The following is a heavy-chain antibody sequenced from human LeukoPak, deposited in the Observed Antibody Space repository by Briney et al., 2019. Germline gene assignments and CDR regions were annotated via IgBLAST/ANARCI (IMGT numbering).Heavy chain of an antibody. J-gene: IGHJ4*02. Sequence: GGSLRLSCAASGFTFSSYGMHWVRQAPGKGLEWVAVISYDGSNKYYADSVKGRFTISRDNSKSTVYLQMTSLRAEDTAVYYCAKGGIYGDFGTFWGQGTLVAVSP. V-gene: IGHV3-30*18. CDR1: GFTFSSYG. CDR3: AKGGIYGDFGTF. CDR2: ISYDGSNK. D-gene: IGHD4-17*01.